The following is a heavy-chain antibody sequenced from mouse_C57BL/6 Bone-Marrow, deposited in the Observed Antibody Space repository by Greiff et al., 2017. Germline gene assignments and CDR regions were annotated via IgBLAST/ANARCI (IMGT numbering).Heavy chain of an antibody. CDR3: ARDPNYYSSSLDY. CDR2: ISDGGSYT. CDR1: GFTFSSYA. D-gene: IGHD1-1*01. J-gene: IGHJ2*01. Sequence: EVKLVESGGGLVKPGGSLKLSCAASGFTFSSYAMSWVRQTPEKRLEWVASISDGGSYTYYPDNVKGRFTISRYNAKNNLYLQMRHLKSEDTAMYYCARDPNYYSSSLDYWGQGTTLTVSS. V-gene: IGHV5-4*01.